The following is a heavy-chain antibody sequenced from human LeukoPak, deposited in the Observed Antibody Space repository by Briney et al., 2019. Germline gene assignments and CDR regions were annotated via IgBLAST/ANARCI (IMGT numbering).Heavy chain of an antibody. V-gene: IGHV4-31*02. Sequence: TLSLTCTVSGGSISSGGYYWSWIRQHPGKGLEWIGYIYFSGSTYYNPSLKSRVTISVDTSKNQYSLKLSSVTAADTAVYYCARAWPFTTIITGGVYFDYWGQGTLVTVSS. D-gene: IGHD5-12*01. J-gene: IGHJ4*02. CDR1: GGSISSGGYY. CDR2: IYFSGST. CDR3: ARAWPFTTIITGGVYFDY.